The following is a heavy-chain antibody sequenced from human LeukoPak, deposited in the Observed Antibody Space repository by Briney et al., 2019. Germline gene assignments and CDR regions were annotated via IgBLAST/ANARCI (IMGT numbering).Heavy chain of an antibody. CDR1: GFTFSSYS. V-gene: IGHV3-7*01. Sequence: GGSLRLSCAASGFTFSSYSMNWVRQAPGKGLEWVANIKQYGSEKYYVDSVKGRFTISRDNAKNSLYLQMNSLRVEDTAVYYCARGISPYGDYALNYYYYTDVWGKGTTVTVSS. CDR3: ARGISPYGDYALNYYYYTDV. J-gene: IGHJ6*03. CDR2: IKQYGSEK. D-gene: IGHD4-17*01.